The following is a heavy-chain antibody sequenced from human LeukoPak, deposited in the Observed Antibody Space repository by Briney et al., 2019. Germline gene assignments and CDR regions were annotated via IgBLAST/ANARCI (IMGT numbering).Heavy chain of an antibody. Sequence: SETLFLTCTVSGGSISSSSYYWGWIRQPPGKGLVWIGSIYYSGSTYYNPSLKSRVTISVDTSKNQFSLKLSSVTAADTAVYYCAKDWYYGSGSFDYWGQGTLVTVSS. D-gene: IGHD3-10*01. J-gene: IGHJ4*02. CDR2: IYYSGST. CDR1: GGSISSSSYY. V-gene: IGHV4-39*07. CDR3: AKDWYYGSGSFDY.